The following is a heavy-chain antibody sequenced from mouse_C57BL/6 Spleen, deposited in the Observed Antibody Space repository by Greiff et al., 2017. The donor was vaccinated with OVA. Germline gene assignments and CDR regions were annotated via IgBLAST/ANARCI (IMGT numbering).Heavy chain of an antibody. Sequence: VKLQESGAELVRPGASVKLSCKASGYTFTDYYINWVKQRPGQGLEWIARIYPGSGNTYYNEKFKGKATLTAEKSSSTAYMQLSSLTSEDSAVYFCARLGREGWFAYWGQGTLVTVSA. CDR3: ARLGREGWFAY. J-gene: IGHJ3*01. CDR1: GYTFTDYY. D-gene: IGHD4-1*01. V-gene: IGHV1-76*01. CDR2: IYPGSGNT.